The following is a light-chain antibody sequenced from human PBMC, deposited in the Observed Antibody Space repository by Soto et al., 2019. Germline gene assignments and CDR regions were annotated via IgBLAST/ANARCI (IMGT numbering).Light chain of an antibody. CDR3: EQYNNWFSIT. CDR1: QIVSSN. Sequence: EIVMTQSPATLSVSPWERATLSCMASQIVSSNLAWYQQKPGQAPRLLIYGASTRATGIPARFSGSGSGTEFTLTISSLHSEDFAVYYCEQYNNWFSITFGQGTRLEIK. CDR2: GAS. J-gene: IGKJ5*01. V-gene: IGKV3-15*01.